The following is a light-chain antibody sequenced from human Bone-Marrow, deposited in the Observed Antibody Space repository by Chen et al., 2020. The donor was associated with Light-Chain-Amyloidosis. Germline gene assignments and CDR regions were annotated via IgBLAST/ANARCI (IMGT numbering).Light chain of an antibody. CDR2: TTD. CDR3: MLYMGSGTWV. Sequence: TVVTQEPSFSVSPGGTITLTCGLSSGSVSTSSYPSWYQQTPGQAPRTLIYTTDTRSSGVPDRFSGSILGNKAALTITGAQADDESDYYCMLYMGSGTWVFGGGTKLTVL. V-gene: IGLV8-61*01. J-gene: IGLJ3*02. CDR1: SGSVSTSSY.